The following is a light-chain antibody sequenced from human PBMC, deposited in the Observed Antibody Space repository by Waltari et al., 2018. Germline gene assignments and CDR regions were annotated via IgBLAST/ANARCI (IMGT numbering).Light chain of an antibody. CDR2: DVN. J-gene: IGLJ3*02. CDR1: ISDIGDYNY. CDR3: NSYTFSNTWV. Sequence: QSALTQPASVSGSPGQSITISCTGTISDIGDYNYVSWYQQYPGKAHTLIIFDVNKRSSGVSNRFSGSKSVNTASLTISGLQAEDEADYYCNSYTFSNTWVFGGGTKLTVL. V-gene: IGLV2-14*01.